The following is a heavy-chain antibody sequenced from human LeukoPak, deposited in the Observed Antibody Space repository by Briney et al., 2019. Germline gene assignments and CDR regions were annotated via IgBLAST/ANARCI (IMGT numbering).Heavy chain of an antibody. D-gene: IGHD2-15*01. CDR2: IYYSGST. J-gene: IGHJ2*01. V-gene: IGHV4-39*01. CDR3: ARHKDIVGGYFDL. Sequence: SETLSLTCTVSGGSISSSSYYWGWIRQPPGKGLEWIGSIYYSGSTYYNPSLKSRVTISVDTSKNQFSLKLSSVTAADTAVYYCARHKDIVGGYFDLWGRGTLVTVSS. CDR1: GGSISSSSYY.